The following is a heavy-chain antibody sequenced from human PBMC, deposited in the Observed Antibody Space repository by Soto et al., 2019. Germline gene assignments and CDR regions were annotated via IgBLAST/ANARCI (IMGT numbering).Heavy chain of an antibody. D-gene: IGHD3-10*01. Sequence: QVQLQASGPGLVKPSQTLSLSCTVSGGSISSGGYYWSWIRQRPGKGLEWIGYIYYSWSTYYNPSPKSRVTIAVDTSKHEFSLTLSSVTAADTAVYYCARAGNKVRGGEIDYWGQGTLVTVSS. CDR2: IYYSWST. V-gene: IGHV4-31*03. CDR1: GGSISSGGYY. J-gene: IGHJ4*02. CDR3: ARAGNKVRGGEIDY.